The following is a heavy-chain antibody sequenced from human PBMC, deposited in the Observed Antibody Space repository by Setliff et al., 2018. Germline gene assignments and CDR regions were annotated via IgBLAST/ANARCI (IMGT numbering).Heavy chain of an antibody. CDR3: ARDPGFHSGTWSLDS. CDR2: VSFSGSA. CDR1: GVSIGDTYYY. Sequence: SGTLSLTCTVSGVSIGDTYYYWAWIRQPPGKGLEWVGSVSFSGSAYFSPSLKSRVAISLDTSTNVFSLKLSSLIAADTAVYYCARDPGFHSGTWSLDSWGQGRLVTVSS. J-gene: IGHJ4*02. V-gene: IGHV4-39*02. D-gene: IGHD2-21*01.